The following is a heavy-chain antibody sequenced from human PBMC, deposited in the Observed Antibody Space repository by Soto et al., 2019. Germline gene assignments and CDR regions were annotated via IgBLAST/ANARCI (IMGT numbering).Heavy chain of an antibody. V-gene: IGHV4-34*01. Sequence: SETLSLTCAVYGGSFSGYYWSWIRQPPGKGLEWIEEINHSGSTNYSPSLKSRVTISVDTSKNQFSLKVSSVSAADTAPYYCARALITGTSRGYFDYWGQGTLVTVSS. J-gene: IGHJ4*02. D-gene: IGHD1-7*01. CDR2: INHSGST. CDR1: GGSFSGYY. CDR3: ARALITGTSRGYFDY.